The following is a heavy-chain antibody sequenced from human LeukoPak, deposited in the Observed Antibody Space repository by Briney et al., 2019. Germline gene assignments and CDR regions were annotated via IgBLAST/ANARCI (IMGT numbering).Heavy chain of an antibody. J-gene: IGHJ6*03. D-gene: IGHD3-3*01. CDR1: GYTFTSYY. CDR2: INPSDGST. CDR3: ARSPYYDFWSGYSHYYYYMDV. V-gene: IGHV1-46*01. Sequence: ASVKVSCKASGYTFTSYYMHWVRQAPGQGLEWMGKINPSDGSTRYAQRFQGRVTMTRDMSTSTAYMELRSLRSDDTAVYYCARSPYYDFWSGYSHYYYYMDVWGKGTTVTVSS.